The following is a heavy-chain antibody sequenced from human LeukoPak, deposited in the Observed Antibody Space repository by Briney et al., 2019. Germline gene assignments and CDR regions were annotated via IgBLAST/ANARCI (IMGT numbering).Heavy chain of an antibody. V-gene: IGHV1-8*01. Sequence: ASVKVSCKASGYTFTSYDINWVRQATGQGLEWMGWMNPNSGNTGYAQKFQGRVTMTRNTSISTAYMELSSLRSEDTAVYYCARGGLKYYDYVWGSYRYYYFDYWGQETLVTVSS. CDR2: MNPNSGNT. D-gene: IGHD3-16*02. J-gene: IGHJ4*02. CDR3: ARGGLKYYDYVWGSYRYYYFDY. CDR1: GYTFTSYD.